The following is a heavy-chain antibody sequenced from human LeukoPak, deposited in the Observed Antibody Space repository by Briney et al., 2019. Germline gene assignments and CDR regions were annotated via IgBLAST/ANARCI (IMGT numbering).Heavy chain of an antibody. CDR2: IIPIFGTA. Sequence: SVTVSCTASGGTFSSYAISWVRQAPGQGLEWMGGIIPIFGTANYAQKFQGRVTITADESTSTAYMELSSLRSEDTAVYYCARGPPTVTPYYFDYWGQGTLVTVSS. CDR3: ARGPPTVTPYYFDY. CDR1: GGTFSSYA. D-gene: IGHD4-17*01. J-gene: IGHJ4*02. V-gene: IGHV1-69*13.